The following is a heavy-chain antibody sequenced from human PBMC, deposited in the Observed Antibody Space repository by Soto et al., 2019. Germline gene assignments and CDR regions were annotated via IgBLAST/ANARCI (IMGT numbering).Heavy chain of an antibody. D-gene: IGHD3-9*01. V-gene: IGHV3-33*01. CDR1: GFTFSSYG. J-gene: IGHJ6*02. CDR3: ARSGGYFDWQINYYYYYGMDV. CDR2: IWYDGSNK. Sequence: GGSLRLSCAASGFTFSSYGMHWVRQALGKGLEWVAVIWYDGSNKYYADSVKGRFTISRDNSKNTLYLQMNSLRAEDTAVYYCARSGGYFDWQINYYYYYGMDVWGQGTTVTVSS.